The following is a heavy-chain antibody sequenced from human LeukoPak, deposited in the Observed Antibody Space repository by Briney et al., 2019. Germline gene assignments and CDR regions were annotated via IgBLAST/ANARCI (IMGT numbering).Heavy chain of an antibody. V-gene: IGHV3-64*01. CDR3: ARGGIKGPHDAFDI. J-gene: IGHJ3*02. Sequence: GGSLRLSCAVSGFAFSSYAMHWVRQAPGKGLQYVSAISGNGDSTWYANSVKGRFTISRDNSKNTLYLQMGSLRAEDMAVYYCARGGIKGPHDAFDIWGQGTMVTVSS. CDR2: ISGNGDST. D-gene: IGHD3-10*01. CDR1: GFAFSSYA.